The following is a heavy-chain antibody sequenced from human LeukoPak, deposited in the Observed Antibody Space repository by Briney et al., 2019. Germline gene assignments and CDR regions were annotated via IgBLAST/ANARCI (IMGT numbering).Heavy chain of an antibody. CDR3: AKDRRWLQGENAFGI. V-gene: IGHV3-30*18. CDR2: ISYDGSNK. CDR1: ASTFSSYG. Sequence: GGSLRLSCAASASTFSSYGMHCVRQAPGKGLEWVAVISYDGSNKYYADSVKGRFTISRDNSKNTLYLQMNSLRAEDTAVCYCAKDRRWLQGENAFGIWGQGTMVTVSS. D-gene: IGHD5-24*01. J-gene: IGHJ3*02.